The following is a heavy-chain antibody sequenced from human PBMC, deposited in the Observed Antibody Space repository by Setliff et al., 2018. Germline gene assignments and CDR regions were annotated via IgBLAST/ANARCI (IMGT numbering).Heavy chain of an antibody. CDR3: ARGRDFWSGYLVY. CDR1: GGSISSHY. Sequence: SETLSLTCTVSGGSISSHYWSWIRQPPGKGLEWIGYIYYSGSTNYNPSLKSRVTISVDTSKNQFSLKLSSVTAADTAVYYCARGRDFWSGYLVYWGQGTLVTVSS. J-gene: IGHJ4*02. D-gene: IGHD3-3*01. CDR2: IYYSGST. V-gene: IGHV4-59*11.